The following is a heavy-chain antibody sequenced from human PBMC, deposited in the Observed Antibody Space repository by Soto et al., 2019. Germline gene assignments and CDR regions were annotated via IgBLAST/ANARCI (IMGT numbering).Heavy chain of an antibody. CDR2: INHRGST. V-gene: IGHV4-34*01. CDR1: GGSFSGYY. D-gene: IGHD2-8*01. J-gene: IGHJ5*02. Sequence: QVQLQQWGAGLLKPSETLSLTCAVYGGSFSGYYWSWIRQPPGKGLEWIGEINHRGSTNYNPSHKSRVTILVDTSKNQFSLKLSSVTASDTAVYYCARGADIVLMVYAGYNWFDPWGQGTLVTVSS. CDR3: ARGADIVLMVYAGYNWFDP.